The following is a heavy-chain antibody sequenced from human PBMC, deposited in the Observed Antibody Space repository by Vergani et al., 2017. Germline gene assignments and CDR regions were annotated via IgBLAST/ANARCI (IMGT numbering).Heavy chain of an antibody. V-gene: IGHV4-39*01. CDR3: ARGWFTMV. CDR1: GGSISSSSYY. Sequence: QLQLQESGPGLVKPSETLSLTCTVSGGSISSSSYYWGWIRQPPGKVLEWIGSLYYSGSTYYNPSLKSRVTISVDTSKNQFSLKLSSVTAADTAVYYCARGWFTMVWGQGTTVTVSS. D-gene: IGHD3-10*01. CDR2: LYYSGST. J-gene: IGHJ6*02.